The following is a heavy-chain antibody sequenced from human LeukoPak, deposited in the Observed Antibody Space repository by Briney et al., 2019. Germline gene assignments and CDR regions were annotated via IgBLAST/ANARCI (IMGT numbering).Heavy chain of an antibody. D-gene: IGHD3-10*01. CDR1: GYTFTNYD. CDR2: MNPNSGNT. V-gene: IGHV1-8*03. J-gene: IGHJ4*02. Sequence: ASVKVSCKASGYTFTNYDINWVRQATGQGLEWMGWMNPNSGNTGYGQKFQGRVTITRNTSISTAYMELSRLRSDDTAVYYCATNYYYGSGSYYPIYYFDYWGQGTLVTVSS. CDR3: ATNYYYGSGSYYPIYYFDY.